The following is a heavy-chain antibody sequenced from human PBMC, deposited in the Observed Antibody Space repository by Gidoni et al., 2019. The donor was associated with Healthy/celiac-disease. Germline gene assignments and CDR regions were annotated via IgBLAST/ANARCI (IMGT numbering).Heavy chain of an antibody. CDR3: ARRRRGYSGYDQGRDYYYYYMDV. V-gene: IGHV4-39*01. D-gene: IGHD5-12*01. J-gene: IGHJ6*03. Sequence: QLQLQESGPGLVKPSETLSLTCTVSGGSISSSSYYWGWIRQPPGKGREWIGSIYYSGSTYYNPSLKSRVTISVDTSKNQFSLKLSSVTAADTAVYYCARRRRGYSGYDQGRDYYYYYMDVWGKGTTVTVSS. CDR2: IYYSGST. CDR1: GGSISSSSYY.